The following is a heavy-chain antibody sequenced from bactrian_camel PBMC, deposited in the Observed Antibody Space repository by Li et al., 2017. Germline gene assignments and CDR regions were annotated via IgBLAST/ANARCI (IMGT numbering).Heavy chain of an antibody. CDR2: IAPDGTR. CDR3: AAECPDGDYDREY. D-gene: IGHD4*01. V-gene: IGHV3S53*01. CDR1: EYIFDMRG. Sequence: VQLVESGGGSAQAGGSLKLSCTASEYIFDMRGVGWYRQPPGKERELLSLIAPDGTRKEGVKGPFIISRDNAKNTVYLQINSLKMDDTAVYYCAAECPDGDYDREYWGQGTQVTVS. J-gene: IGHJ4*01.